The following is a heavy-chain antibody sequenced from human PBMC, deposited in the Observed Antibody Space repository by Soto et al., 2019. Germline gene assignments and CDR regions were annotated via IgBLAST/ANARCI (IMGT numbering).Heavy chain of an antibody. D-gene: IGHD6-13*01. V-gene: IGHV4-39*01. CDR2: IYYSGST. Sequence: QLQLQESGPGLVKPSETLSLTCTVSGGSISSSSYYWGWIRQPPGKGLEWIGSIYYSGSTYYNPSLKSRVTISVDTSKNQFSLKLSSVTAADTAVYYCARHSAAAGGGDFDYWGQGTLVTVSS. CDR3: ARHSAAAGGGDFDY. CDR1: GGSISSSSYY. J-gene: IGHJ4*02.